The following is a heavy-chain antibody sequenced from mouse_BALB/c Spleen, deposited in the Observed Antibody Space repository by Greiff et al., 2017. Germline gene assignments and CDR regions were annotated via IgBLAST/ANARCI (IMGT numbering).Heavy chain of an antibody. CDR3: ARDGNYAYFDY. J-gene: IGHJ2*01. CDR2: IRNKANGYTT. CDR1: GFTFTDYY. D-gene: IGHD2-1*01. Sequence: EVQLVESGGGLVQPGGSLRLSCATSGFTFTDYYMSWVRQPPGKALEWLGFIRNKANGYTTEYSASVKGRFTITRDNSQSILYLQMNTPRAEDSATYYCARDGNYAYFDYWGQGTTLTVSS. V-gene: IGHV7-3*02.